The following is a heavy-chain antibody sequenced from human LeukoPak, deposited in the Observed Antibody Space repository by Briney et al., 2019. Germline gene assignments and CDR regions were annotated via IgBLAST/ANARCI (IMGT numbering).Heavy chain of an antibody. V-gene: IGHV4-59*01. J-gene: IGHJ4*02. CDR2: IFHTGSA. Sequence: SETPSLTCSVSGGSISSFYWSWIRQPPGQGLEWIGYIFHTGSASYNPSLRSRVTMSVDTSKNQFSLRLTSVSAADTAVYYCARYGSGNTEFDYWGQGTLVTVSS. CDR1: GGSISSFY. CDR3: ARYGSGNTEFDY. D-gene: IGHD3-10*01.